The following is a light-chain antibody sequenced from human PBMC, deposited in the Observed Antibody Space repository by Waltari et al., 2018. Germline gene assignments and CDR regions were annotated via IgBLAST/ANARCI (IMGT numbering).Light chain of an antibody. CDR1: SSGVGSYNL. J-gene: IGLJ3*02. CDR3: CSYAGAV. V-gene: IGLV2-23*01. CDR2: EGS. Sequence: QSALTQPASVSGSPGQSITISCTGTSSGVGSYNLVSWYQQHPGKAPKLMIYEGSKRPSGVSNRFSGSKSGNTASLTISGLQAEGEADYYCCSYAGAVFGGGTKLTIL.